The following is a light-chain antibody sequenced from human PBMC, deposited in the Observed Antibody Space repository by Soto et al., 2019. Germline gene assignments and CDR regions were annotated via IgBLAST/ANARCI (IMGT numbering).Light chain of an antibody. V-gene: IGKV1-5*01. CDR3: QQYDSYSPWT. Sequence: SSAAVSSNIGDRVSITSLASQTISRWLAWYQQKPGKAPKLLISDASSLERGVPSRFSGSGSGTEFTLTISSLQPDDFATYYCQQYDSYSPWTFGQGTKVDIK. CDR1: QTISRW. J-gene: IGKJ1*01. CDR2: DAS.